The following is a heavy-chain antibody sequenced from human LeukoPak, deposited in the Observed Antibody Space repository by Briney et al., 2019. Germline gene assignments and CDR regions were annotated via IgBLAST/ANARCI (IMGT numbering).Heavy chain of an antibody. D-gene: IGHD1-26*01. CDR3: ARRIGSHYDY. J-gene: IGHJ4*02. V-gene: IGHV1-3*01. Sequence: ASVKVSCKASGYTFSDYPMHWVRQAPGQRLEWMGWISAGNGDTKYSQKFQGRVTITRDTSASTAYMDLSSLRSEDTAVFYCARRIGSHYDYWGQGTLVTVSS. CDR1: GYTFSDYP. CDR2: ISAGNGDT.